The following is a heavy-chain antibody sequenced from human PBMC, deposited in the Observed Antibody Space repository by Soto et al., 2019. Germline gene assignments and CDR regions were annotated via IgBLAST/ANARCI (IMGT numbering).Heavy chain of an antibody. CDR1: GDTFTDYY. CDR2: VKPSGGHT. J-gene: IGHJ4*02. Sequence: QVQLMQSGAEVKKPGDSVKVSCKASGDTFTDYYIHWVRQAPGQGLEWMGTVKPSGGHTTYAQQFLGRVTMTWDTSTSTLYMELTSLTSDDTAVYYCARGGHVVVVTAALDYWGQGTLVTVSS. V-gene: IGHV1-46*01. CDR3: ARGGHVVVVTAALDY. D-gene: IGHD2-21*02.